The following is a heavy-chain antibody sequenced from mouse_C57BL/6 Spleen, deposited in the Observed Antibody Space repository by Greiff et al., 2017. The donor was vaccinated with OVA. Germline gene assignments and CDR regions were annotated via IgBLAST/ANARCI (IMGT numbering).Heavy chain of an antibody. J-gene: IGHJ4*01. V-gene: IGHV1-76*01. CDR2: IYPGSGNT. Sequence: VQLQQSGAELVRPGASVKLSCKASGYTFTDYYINWVKQRPGQGLEWIARIYPGSGNTYYNEKFKGKATLTAEKSSSTAYMQLSSLTSEDSAVYFCARWDGNYAMDYWGQGTSVTVSS. D-gene: IGHD2-1*01. CDR1: GYTFTDYY. CDR3: ARWDGNYAMDY.